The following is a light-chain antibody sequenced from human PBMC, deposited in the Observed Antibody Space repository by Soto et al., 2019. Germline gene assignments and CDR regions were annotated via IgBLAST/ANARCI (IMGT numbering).Light chain of an antibody. CDR2: EVS. Sequence: QSALTQPASVSGSPGQSITISCTGTSSDDGDYNYVSWYQQHPGKAPKLMIYEVSNRPSGISNRFSGSKSGNTASLTISGLQAEDEADYYCSSYTSSNTLVLGTGTKLTVL. CDR1: SSDDGDYNY. CDR3: SSYTSSNTLV. V-gene: IGLV2-14*01. J-gene: IGLJ1*01.